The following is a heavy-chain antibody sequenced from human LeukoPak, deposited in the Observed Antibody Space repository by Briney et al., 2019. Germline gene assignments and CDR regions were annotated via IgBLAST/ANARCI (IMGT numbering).Heavy chain of an antibody. CDR3: VRERPGYFDS. CDR1: GFTFSSYA. V-gene: IGHV3-30*04. J-gene: IGHJ4*02. Sequence: PGRSLRLSCEASGFTFSSYAIHWVRQAPGEGLERVAFISYDGTQKYYADSVEGRFTISRDNSKNILALQMNSLRAEDTAVYYCVRERPGYFDSWGQGTLVTVSS. CDR2: ISYDGTQK. D-gene: IGHD3-10*01.